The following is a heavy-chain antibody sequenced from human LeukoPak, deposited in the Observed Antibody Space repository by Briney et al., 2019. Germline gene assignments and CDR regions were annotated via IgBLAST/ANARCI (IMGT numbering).Heavy chain of an antibody. CDR1: GFAFSSYW. CDR2: LNEDGSKR. D-gene: IGHD5-18*01. J-gene: IGHJ4*02. Sequence: GGSLRLSCAASGFAFSSYWMTWVRQAPGKGLEWVASLNEDGSKRSYVGSVKGRFTISRDNAQKSLYLQMNSLTAEDTAVYYCARAVTSMDGYWGRGTLVTVSS. CDR3: ARAVTSMDGY. V-gene: IGHV3-7*03.